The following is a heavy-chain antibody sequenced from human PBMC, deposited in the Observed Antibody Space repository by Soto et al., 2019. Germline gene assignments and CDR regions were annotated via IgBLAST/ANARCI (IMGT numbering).Heavy chain of an antibody. D-gene: IGHD3-22*01. CDR3: ARVDPTMIVVDLGYGMDV. J-gene: IGHJ6*02. CDR2: ISAYNGNT. CDR1: GYTFTSYG. V-gene: IGHV1-18*01. Sequence: QVQLVQSGAEVKKPGASVKVSCKASGYTFTSYGISWVRQAPGQGLEWMGWISAYNGNTNYAQKLQGRVTMTTDTSTSTAYMELRSLRSDDTAVYYCARVDPTMIVVDLGYGMDVWGQGTTVTVSS.